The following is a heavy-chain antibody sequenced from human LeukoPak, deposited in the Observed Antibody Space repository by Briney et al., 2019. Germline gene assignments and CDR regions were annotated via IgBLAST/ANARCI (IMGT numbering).Heavy chain of an antibody. CDR3: ASYSSSDYYYMDV. V-gene: IGHV4-30-2*01. CDR2: IYHSGST. CDR1: GGSISSGGYS. D-gene: IGHD6-6*01. J-gene: IGHJ6*03. Sequence: SETLSLTCAVSGGSISSGGYSWSWIRQPPGKGLEWIGYIYHSGSTYYNPSLKSRVTISVDRSKNQFSLKLSSVTAADTAVYYCASYSSSDYYYMDVWGKGTTVTVSS.